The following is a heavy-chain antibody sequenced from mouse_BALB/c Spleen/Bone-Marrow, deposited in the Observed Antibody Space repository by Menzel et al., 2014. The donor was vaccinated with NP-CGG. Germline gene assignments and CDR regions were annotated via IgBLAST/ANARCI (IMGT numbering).Heavy chain of an antibody. D-gene: IGHD2-10*01. CDR3: ARGDFSYYDYVMDY. J-gene: IGHJ4*01. CDR2: FWXXXGDT. CDR1: GYAFSSXW. V-gene: IGHV1-80*01. Sequence: VKLMESGAELVRPGSSVKISCKASGYAFSSXWXNWVXQRPXXGLEWLXXFWXXXGDTNYNEKFKGKATLTADKSSSTAYMQLSSLTSDDSAVYFCARGDFSYYDYVMDYWGQGTSVTVSS.